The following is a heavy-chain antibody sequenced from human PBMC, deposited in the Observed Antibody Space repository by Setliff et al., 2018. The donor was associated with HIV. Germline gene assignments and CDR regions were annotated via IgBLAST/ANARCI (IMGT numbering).Heavy chain of an antibody. V-gene: IGHV1-3*01. J-gene: IGHJ5*02. CDR1: GFTFTNYA. CDR3: ARPVGGTGFDP. CDR2: INAGNGNT. D-gene: IGHD1-26*01. Sequence: ASVKVSCKTSGFTFTNYAIHWVRQAPGQRLEWMGWINAGNGNTKYSQGLQGRLTITRDTSASTAYLELSSLRSEDTAVYYCARPVGGTGFDPWGQGTLVTVSS.